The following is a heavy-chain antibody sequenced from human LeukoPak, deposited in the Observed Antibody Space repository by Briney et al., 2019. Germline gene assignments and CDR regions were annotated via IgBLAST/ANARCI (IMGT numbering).Heavy chain of an antibody. J-gene: IGHJ5*02. CDR2: INHSGST. Sequence: LRLSCTVSGFTVSSNSMSWIRQPPGKGLEWIGEINHSGSTNYNPSLKSRVTISVDTSKNQFSLKLSSVTAADTAVYYCASVMTTVTYNWFDPWGQGTLVTVSS. V-gene: IGHV4-34*01. CDR1: GFTVSSNS. D-gene: IGHD4-11*01. CDR3: ASVMTTVTYNWFDP.